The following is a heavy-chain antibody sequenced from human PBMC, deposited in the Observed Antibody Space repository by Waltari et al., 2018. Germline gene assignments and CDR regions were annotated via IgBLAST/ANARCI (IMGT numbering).Heavy chain of an antibody. Sequence: GSFSGYYWSWIRQPPGKGLEWIGEIYHSGCTNYNPSLKSRVTISVDTSKNQFSLKLSSVTAADTAVYYCARGYNKFDPWGQGTLVTVSS. J-gene: IGHJ5*02. CDR1: GSFSGYY. CDR3: ARGYNKFDP. D-gene: IGHD3-10*01. CDR2: IYHSGCT. V-gene: IGHV4-34*01.